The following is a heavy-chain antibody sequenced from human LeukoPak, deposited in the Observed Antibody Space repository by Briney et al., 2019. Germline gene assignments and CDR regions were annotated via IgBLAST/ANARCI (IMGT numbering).Heavy chain of an antibody. Sequence: GGSLRLSCAASGFTFSSYEMNWVRQAPGKGLEWVSYISSSGSTIYYAGSVKGRFTISRDNAKNSLYLQMNSLRAEDTAVYYCASPQGGIAAFDYWGQGTLVTVSS. V-gene: IGHV3-48*03. CDR2: ISSSGSTI. CDR3: ASPQGGIAAFDY. D-gene: IGHD6-25*01. J-gene: IGHJ4*02. CDR1: GFTFSSYE.